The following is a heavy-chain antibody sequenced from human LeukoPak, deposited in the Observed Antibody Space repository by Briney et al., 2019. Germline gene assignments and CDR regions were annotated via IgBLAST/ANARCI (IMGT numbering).Heavy chain of an antibody. Sequence: ASVKVSCKASGYTFTSYGISWVRQAPGQGLEWMGWISAYNGNTNYAQKLQGRVTMTTDTSTSTAYMELRSLRSDDTAVYYCARVPPFDDYVWGSYPPDYWGQGTLVTVSS. J-gene: IGHJ4*02. CDR2: ISAYNGNT. V-gene: IGHV1-18*01. CDR3: ARVPPFDDYVWGSYPPDY. CDR1: GYTFTSYG. D-gene: IGHD3-16*02.